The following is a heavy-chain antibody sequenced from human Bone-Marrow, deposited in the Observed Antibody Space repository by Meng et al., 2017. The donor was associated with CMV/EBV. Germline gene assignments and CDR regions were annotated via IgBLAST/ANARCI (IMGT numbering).Heavy chain of an antibody. Sequence: GSLRLSCTVSGGSISSYYWSWIRQPPGKGLEWIGYIYYSGSTNYNPSLKSRVTISVDTSKNQFSLKLSSVTAADTAVYYCARDLPGNDGMDVWGQGTMVTVSS. J-gene: IGHJ6*02. CDR2: IYYSGST. CDR3: ARDLPGNDGMDV. V-gene: IGHV4-59*01. D-gene: IGHD1-1*01. CDR1: GGSISSYY.